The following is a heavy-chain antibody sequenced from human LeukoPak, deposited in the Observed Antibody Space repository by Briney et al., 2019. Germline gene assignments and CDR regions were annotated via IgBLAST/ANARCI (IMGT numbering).Heavy chain of an antibody. CDR2: IIPIFGTA. Sequence: ASVKVSCKASEGTCSSYAISWVRQAPGQGLEWMGGIIPIFGTANYAQKFQGRVTITADESTSTAYMELSSLRSEDTAVYYCASAPGTSPILSYGMDVWGKGTTVTVSS. CDR3: ASAPGTSPILSYGMDV. J-gene: IGHJ6*04. D-gene: IGHD2-2*01. CDR1: EGTCSSYA. V-gene: IGHV1-69*13.